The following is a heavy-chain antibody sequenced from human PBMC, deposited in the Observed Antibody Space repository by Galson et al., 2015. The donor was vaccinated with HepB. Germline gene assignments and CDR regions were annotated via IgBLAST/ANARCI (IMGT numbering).Heavy chain of an antibody. D-gene: IGHD2-15*01. CDR3: ARGALVGVVGGSQSNWFAP. CDR1: GYSFSSYS. Sequence: SVKVSCKVSGYSFSSYSITWVRQAPGQRLEWMGWISAYNGNTNYAQKFQDRLTMTTDTSTSTAHMELRSLRSDDTVVYYCARGALVGVVGGSQSNWFAPWGQGTLVTVSS. J-gene: IGHJ5*02. CDR2: ISAYNGNT. V-gene: IGHV1-18*01.